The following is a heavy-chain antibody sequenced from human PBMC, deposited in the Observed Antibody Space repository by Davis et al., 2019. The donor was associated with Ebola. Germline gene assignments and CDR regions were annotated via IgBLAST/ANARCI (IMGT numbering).Heavy chain of an antibody. CDR3: ARDSRWLVPGTYYYDGMDV. J-gene: IGHJ6*02. CDR1: GYTFTSYG. CDR2: LSAYNGNT. D-gene: IGHD6-19*01. V-gene: IGHV1-18*04. Sequence: ASVKVSCKASGYTFTSYGISWVRQAPGQGLERMGWLSAYNGNTNYAQKLQGRVTMTTDTSTSTAYMELRSLRSDDTAVYYCARDSRWLVPGTYYYDGMDVWGQGTTVTVSS.